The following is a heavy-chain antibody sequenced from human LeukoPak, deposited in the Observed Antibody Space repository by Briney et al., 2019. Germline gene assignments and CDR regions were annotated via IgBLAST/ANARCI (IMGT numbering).Heavy chain of an antibody. CDR1: GFTFSDHH. Sequence: GGPLRLSCAASGFTFSDHHMDWVRQAPGKGLEWVGRSKDKTNRYTTEYAASVKGRFTISRDDSKKSVYLQMNSLKTEDTAVYYCAKKRSGSNYPFDYWGQGTLVTVSS. CDR3: AKKRSGSNYPFDY. V-gene: IGHV3-72*01. D-gene: IGHD1-26*01. J-gene: IGHJ4*02. CDR2: SKDKTNRYTT.